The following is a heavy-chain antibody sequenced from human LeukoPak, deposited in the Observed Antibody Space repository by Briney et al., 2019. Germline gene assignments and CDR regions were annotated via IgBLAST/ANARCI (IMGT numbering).Heavy chain of an antibody. Sequence: PGGSLRLSCAASGFTFSSYSMNWVRQAPGKGLEWVANIKQDGSEKYYVDSVKGRFTSSRDNAKNSLYLQMNSMRAEDTAVYYCARVSRSTSCYRDWGQGTLVTVSS. CDR2: IKQDGSEK. J-gene: IGHJ4*02. CDR3: ARVSRSTSCYRD. V-gene: IGHV3-7*01. D-gene: IGHD2-2*01. CDR1: GFTFSSYS.